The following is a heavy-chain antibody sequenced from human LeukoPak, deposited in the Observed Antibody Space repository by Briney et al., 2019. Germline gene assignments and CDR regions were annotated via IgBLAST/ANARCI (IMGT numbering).Heavy chain of an antibody. V-gene: IGHV5-51*01. CDR2: IYPADSDT. Sequence: GESLKISCKGSGYSFPDYWIDWVRQMPGQGLEWMGIIYPADSDTRYSPSFQGQVTISADKSINTAYLQWSILKASDTATYYCARRRGDGYNSPFDYWGQGTLVTVPS. CDR1: GYSFPDYW. J-gene: IGHJ4*02. CDR3: ARRRGDGYNSPFDY. D-gene: IGHD5-24*01.